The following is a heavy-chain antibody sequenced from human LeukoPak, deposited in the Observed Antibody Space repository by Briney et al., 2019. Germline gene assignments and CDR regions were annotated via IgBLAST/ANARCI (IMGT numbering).Heavy chain of an antibody. Sequence: SVKVSCKASGFTFTSSSAVQWVRQARGQRLEWIGWIVVGSDNTNYAQKFQERVTITRDMSTSTSYMELSSLRSEDTAVYYCAAPYSSTWFDYWGQGTLVTVSS. CDR3: AAPYSSTWFDY. CDR2: IVVGSDNT. J-gene: IGHJ4*02. D-gene: IGHD6-13*01. CDR1: GFTFTSSSA. V-gene: IGHV1-58*01.